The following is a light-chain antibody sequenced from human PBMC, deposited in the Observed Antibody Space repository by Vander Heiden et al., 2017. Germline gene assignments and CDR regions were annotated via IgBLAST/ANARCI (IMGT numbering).Light chain of an antibody. CDR2: AAS. Sequence: DIQMTQSPSSLSASVGDRVTITCRASQSISSYLNWYQQKPGKAPKLLIYAASSLQSGVPSRFSGSGSGTDFTLTISSLQPEDFATYYCQQSYRTPRTFGQGTKLESK. V-gene: IGKV1-39*01. CDR3: QQSYRTPRT. J-gene: IGKJ2*01. CDR1: QSISSY.